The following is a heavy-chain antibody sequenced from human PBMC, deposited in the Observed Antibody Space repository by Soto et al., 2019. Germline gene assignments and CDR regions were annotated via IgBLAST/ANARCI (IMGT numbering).Heavy chain of an antibody. CDR3: ARLYGYCIRNSCHGHYAMDV. D-gene: IGHD2-2*01. CDR2: IYYNGNT. J-gene: IGHJ6*02. CDR1: GGSISSYY. V-gene: IGHV4-59*01. Sequence: SETLSLTCTVSGGSISSYYWSWIRQPPGKGLEWIGYIYYNGNTNYNPSLKGRVTISVDTSKNQFSLKLSSVTAADTAVYYCARLYGYCIRNSCHGHYAMDVWGQGTTVTVSS.